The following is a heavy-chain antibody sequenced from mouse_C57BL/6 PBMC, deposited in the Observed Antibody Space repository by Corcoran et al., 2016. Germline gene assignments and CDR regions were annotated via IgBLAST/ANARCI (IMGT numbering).Heavy chain of an antibody. CDR1: GYTFTSYG. CDR3: ARWNHYYDYDARYFDV. V-gene: IGHV1-81*01. D-gene: IGHD2-4*01. J-gene: IGHJ1*03. CDR2: IYPRSGNT. Sequence: QVQLQQSGAELARPGASVKLSCKASGYTFTSYGISWVKQRTGQGLEWIGEIYPRSGNTYYNEKFKGKATLTADKSSSTAYMELRSLTSEDSAVYFCARWNHYYDYDARYFDVWGTGTTVTVSS.